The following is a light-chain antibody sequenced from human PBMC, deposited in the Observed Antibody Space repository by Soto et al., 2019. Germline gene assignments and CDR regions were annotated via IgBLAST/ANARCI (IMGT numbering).Light chain of an antibody. CDR1: QSISSW. J-gene: IGKJ1*01. Sequence: DTQMTQSPSTLSASVGDRVTITCRASQSISSWLAWYQQRPGRAPQLLIYKASTLKSGVSSRFSGGGSGTVCTITISSLQRDDVATYHFQRYDTPFPTFGQGTKVEI. CDR3: QRYDTPFPT. V-gene: IGKV1-5*03. CDR2: KAS.